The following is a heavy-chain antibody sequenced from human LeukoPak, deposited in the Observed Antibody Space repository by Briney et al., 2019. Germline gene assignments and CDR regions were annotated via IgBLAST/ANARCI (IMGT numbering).Heavy chain of an antibody. CDR1: GFTFRSYE. Sequence: GGSLRLSCAASGFTFRSYEMSWVRQAPGKGLEWIAYIRSSGSNMYYADSVRGRFSISRDNAKDSLYLQMNSLRAEDTAIYYCARDGLSGDQAFDAFDIWGQGTVVTVSS. V-gene: IGHV3-48*03. CDR2: IRSSGSNM. J-gene: IGHJ3*02. CDR3: ARDGLSGDQAFDAFDI. D-gene: IGHD1-26*01.